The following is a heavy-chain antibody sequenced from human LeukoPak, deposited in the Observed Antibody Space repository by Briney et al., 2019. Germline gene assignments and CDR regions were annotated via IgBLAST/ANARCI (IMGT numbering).Heavy chain of an antibody. V-gene: IGHV3-20*04. CDR1: GFTFDDYG. Sequence: GGSLRLSCAASGFTFDDYGMSWVRQAPGKGLEWVSGINWNGGSTGYADFVKGRFTISRDNAKNSLYLQMNSLRAEDTALYYCARKKQLNYYYYYMDVWGKGTTVTVSS. CDR2: INWNGGST. J-gene: IGHJ6*03. D-gene: IGHD1-1*01. CDR3: ARKKQLNYYYYYMDV.